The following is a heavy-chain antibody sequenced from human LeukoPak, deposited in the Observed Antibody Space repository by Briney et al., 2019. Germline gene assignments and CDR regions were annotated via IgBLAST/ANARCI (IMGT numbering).Heavy chain of an antibody. CDR3: ASPLLLAAAGPSLGY. V-gene: IGHV3-21*01. CDR2: ISSSSSYI. CDR1: GFTFSSYS. J-gene: IGHJ4*02. Sequence: SGGSLILSCAASGFTFSSYSMNWVRQAPGKGLEWVSSISSSSSYIYYADSVKGRFTISRDNAKNSLYLQMNSLRAEDTAVYYCASPLLLAAAGPSLGYWGQGTLVTVSS. D-gene: IGHD6-13*01.